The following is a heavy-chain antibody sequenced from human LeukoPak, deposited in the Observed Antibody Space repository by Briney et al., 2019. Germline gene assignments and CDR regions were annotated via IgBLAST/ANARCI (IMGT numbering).Heavy chain of an antibody. CDR1: GFTFTSSA. V-gene: IGHV1-58*02. CDR2: IVVGSGNT. Sequence: SVKVSCKASGFTFTSSAMQWVRQARGQRLEWIGWIVVGSGNTNYAQKFQERVTITRDMSTSTAYMELSSLRSEDTAVYYCARDSVDTAGLDYWGQGTLVTVSP. J-gene: IGHJ4*02. D-gene: IGHD5-18*01. CDR3: ARDSVDTAGLDY.